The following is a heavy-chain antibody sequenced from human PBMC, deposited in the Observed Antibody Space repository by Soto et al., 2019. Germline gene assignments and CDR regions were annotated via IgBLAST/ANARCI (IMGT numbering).Heavy chain of an antibody. CDR1: GFTFSSYA. Sequence: GGSLRLSCAASGFTFSSYAMSWVRQAPGKGLEWVSAISGSGGSTYYADSVKGRFTISRDNSKNTLYLQMNSLRAEDKAVYYCAKSLVAAAAGYRSGPGWFDPWGQGTLVTVSS. CDR2: ISGSGGST. J-gene: IGHJ5*02. V-gene: IGHV3-23*01. CDR3: AKSLVAAAAGYRSGPGWFDP. D-gene: IGHD6-19*01.